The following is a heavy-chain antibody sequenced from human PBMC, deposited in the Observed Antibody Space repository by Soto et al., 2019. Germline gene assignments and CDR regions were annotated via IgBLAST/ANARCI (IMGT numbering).Heavy chain of an antibody. CDR2: IYYSGST. J-gene: IGHJ4*02. CDR1: GGSISSGGYY. CDR3: AREHVVPAAMLDY. D-gene: IGHD2-2*01. V-gene: IGHV4-31*03. Sequence: SETLSLTCTVSGGSISSGGYYWSWIRQHPGKGLEWIGYIYYSGSTYYNPSLKSRVTISVDTSKNQFSLKLSSVTAADTAVYYCAREHVVPAAMLDYWGQGTLVTVSS.